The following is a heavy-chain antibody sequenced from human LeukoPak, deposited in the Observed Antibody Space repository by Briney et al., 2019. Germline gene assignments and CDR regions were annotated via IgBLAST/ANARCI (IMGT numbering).Heavy chain of an antibody. CDR3: ARTYFRYGMDV. Sequence: ASVKVSCKASEDTFTNYYMHWVRQAPGQGLEWLGIINPNGDRTAYAQNFQGRVTMTRDASTTTFYLELSSLRSEDTAVYFCARTYFRYGMDVWGQGTTVTVSS. J-gene: IGHJ6*02. CDR2: INPNGDRT. V-gene: IGHV1-46*01. CDR1: EDTFTNYY. D-gene: IGHD3-10*01.